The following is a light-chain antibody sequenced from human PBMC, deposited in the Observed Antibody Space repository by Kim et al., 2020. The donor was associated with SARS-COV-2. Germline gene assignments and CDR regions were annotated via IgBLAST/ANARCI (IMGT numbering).Light chain of an antibody. CDR2: HDT. CDR3: QVWDSNSDHVV. V-gene: IGLV3-21*04. Sequence: SYELTQPPSVSVAPGQTAKIPCGGSNIGRISVHWYQRRPGQAPVLIIHHDTDRPSGISERFAGSTSGSGATLIINRVEAGDEADYFCQVWDSNSDHVVFG. J-gene: IGLJ3*02. CDR1: NIGRIS.